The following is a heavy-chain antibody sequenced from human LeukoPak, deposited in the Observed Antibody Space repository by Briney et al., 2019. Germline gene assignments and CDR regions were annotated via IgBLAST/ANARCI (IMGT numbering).Heavy chain of an antibody. V-gene: IGHV3-48*01. Sequence: PGGSLRLSCAASGFLFSSYSMNWVRQAPGKGLEWVSYISSGSSTIYYADSVKGRFTISRDNAKNSLYLEMNSLRAEDTAMYYCARDQRVTGRPDIDYWGQGTLVIVSS. CDR3: ARDQRVTGRPDIDY. D-gene: IGHD6-6*01. CDR1: GFLFSSYS. CDR2: ISSGSSTI. J-gene: IGHJ4*02.